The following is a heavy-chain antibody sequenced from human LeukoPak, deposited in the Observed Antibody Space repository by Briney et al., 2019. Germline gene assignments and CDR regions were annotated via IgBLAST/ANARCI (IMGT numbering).Heavy chain of an antibody. CDR1: GGSISSYY. CDR2: IYYSGST. J-gene: IGHJ3*02. V-gene: IGHV4-59*08. D-gene: IGHD3-22*01. CDR3: ASPGGFYYDIAAFDI. Sequence: SETLSLTCTVSGGSISSYYWSWIRQPPGKGLEWIGYIYYSGSTNYNPSLKSRVTISVDTSKNQFSLKLSSVTAADTAVYYCASPGGFYYDIAAFDIWGQGTMVTVSS.